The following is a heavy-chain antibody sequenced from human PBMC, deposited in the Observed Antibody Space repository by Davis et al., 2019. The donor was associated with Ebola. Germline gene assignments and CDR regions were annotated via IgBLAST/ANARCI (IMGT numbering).Heavy chain of an antibody. J-gene: IGHJ3*01. CDR2: LGTSADT. Sequence: GESLKISCAASGFMFSSYVMSWVRQAPGKGLEWVSTLGTSADTYYADSVKGWFTISRDNSKNTLYLQMNGLRVEDTAIYYCAKDTSNIWFDVWGQGTMVTVSS. CDR1: GFMFSSYV. CDR3: AKDTSNIWFDV. V-gene: IGHV3-23*01. D-gene: IGHD1-26*01.